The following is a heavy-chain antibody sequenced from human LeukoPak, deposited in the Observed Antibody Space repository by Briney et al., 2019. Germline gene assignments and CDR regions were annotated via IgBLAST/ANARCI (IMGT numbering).Heavy chain of an antibody. D-gene: IGHD3-22*01. V-gene: IGHV4-34*01. CDR3: ARLQYYYDSNGYYSLYYFDY. CDR1: GGSLSGYY. J-gene: IGHJ4*02. Sequence: PSETLSLTCAVYGGSLSGYYWSWIRQPPGKGLEWIGEINHSGSTNYNPSLKSRVTISVDTSKNQFSLKLSSVTAADTAVYYCARLQYYYDSNGYYSLYYFDYWGQGTVVTVSS. CDR2: INHSGST.